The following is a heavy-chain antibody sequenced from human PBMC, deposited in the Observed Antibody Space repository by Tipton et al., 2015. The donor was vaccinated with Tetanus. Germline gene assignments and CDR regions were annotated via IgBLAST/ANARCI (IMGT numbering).Heavy chain of an antibody. D-gene: IGHD3-22*01. V-gene: IGHV1-2*02. J-gene: IGHJ6*02. CDR1: GYTFTGYY. CDR3: ARDRGDYIYYGMDV. CDR2: IDPNSGGT. Sequence: QVQLVQSGAEVKKPGASVKVSCKASGYTFTGYYMYWVRQAPGQGLEWMGWIDPNSGGTSYAQKLRGRVTMTRDTSISTAYMELSSLRSDDTAVYYCARDRGDYIYYGMDVWGQGTTVTVSS.